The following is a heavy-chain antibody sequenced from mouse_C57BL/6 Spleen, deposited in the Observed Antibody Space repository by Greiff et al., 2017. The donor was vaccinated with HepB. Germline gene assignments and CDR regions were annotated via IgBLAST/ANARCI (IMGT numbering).Heavy chain of an antibody. J-gene: IGHJ4*01. CDR3: ARSGGGLYYYAMDY. CDR2: INPNYGTT. D-gene: IGHD3-1*01. Sequence: EVKLQQSGPELVKPGASVKISCKASGYSFTDYNMNWVKQSNGKSLEWIGVINPNYGTTSYNQKFKGKATLTVDQSSSTAYMQLNSLTSEDSAVYYCARSGGGLYYYAMDYWGQGTSVTVSS. V-gene: IGHV1-39*01. CDR1: GYSFTDYN.